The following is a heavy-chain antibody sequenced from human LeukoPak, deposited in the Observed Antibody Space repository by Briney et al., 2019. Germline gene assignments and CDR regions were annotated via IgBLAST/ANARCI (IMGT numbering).Heavy chain of an antibody. CDR1: GFTVSSNH. CDR3: ARDRLKYSYGSNPIDY. V-gene: IGHV3-48*01. D-gene: IGHD5-18*01. Sequence: HPGGSLRLSCAASGFTVSSNHMSWVRQAPGKGLEWVSYISSSGSTIYYADSVKGRFTISRDNSKNTLYLQMNSVRAEDTAVYYCARDRLKYSYGSNPIDYWGQGTLVTVSS. CDR2: ISSSGSTI. J-gene: IGHJ4*02.